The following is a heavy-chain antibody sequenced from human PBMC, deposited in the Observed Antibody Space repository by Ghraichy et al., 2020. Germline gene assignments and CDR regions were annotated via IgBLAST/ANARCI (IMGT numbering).Heavy chain of an antibody. J-gene: IGHJ6*02. CDR1: GGSFSGYY. CDR3: ARALLWFGASYGMDV. CDR2: INHSGST. V-gene: IGHV4-34*01. Sequence: SETLSLTCAVYGGSFSGYYWSWIRQPPGKGLEWIGEINHSGSTNYNPSLKSRVTISVDTSKNQFSLKLSSVTAADTAVYYCARALLWFGASYGMDVWGQGTTVTVSS. D-gene: IGHD3-10*01.